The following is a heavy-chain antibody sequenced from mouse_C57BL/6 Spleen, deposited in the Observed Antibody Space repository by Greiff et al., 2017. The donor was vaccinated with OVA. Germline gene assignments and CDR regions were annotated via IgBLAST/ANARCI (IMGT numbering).Heavy chain of an antibody. J-gene: IGHJ2*01. V-gene: IGHV5-4*01. CDR1: GFTFSSYA. D-gene: IGHD1-1*01. CDR3: AREGIYYYGSSYGRFDY. CDR2: ISDGGSYT. Sequence: VKLMESGGGLVKPGGSLKLSCAASGFTFSSYAMSWVRQTPEKRLEWVATISDGGSYTYYPDNVKGRFTISRDNAKNNLYLQMSHLKSEDTAMYYCAREGIYYYGSSYGRFDYWGQGTTLTVSS.